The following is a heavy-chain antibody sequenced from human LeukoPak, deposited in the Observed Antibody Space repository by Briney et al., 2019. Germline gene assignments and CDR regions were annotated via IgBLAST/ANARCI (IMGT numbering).Heavy chain of an antibody. V-gene: IGHV1-18*01. D-gene: IGHD6-13*01. Sequence: ASVRVSCKASGYTFTSDGISWVRQAPGQGLEWMGWISAYNGNTNYAQKLQGRVTMTTDTSTSTAYMELRSLRSDDTAVYYCARGIAAAGRPYYFDYWGQGTLVTVSS. J-gene: IGHJ4*02. CDR2: ISAYNGNT. CDR3: ARGIAAAGRPYYFDY. CDR1: GYTFTSDG.